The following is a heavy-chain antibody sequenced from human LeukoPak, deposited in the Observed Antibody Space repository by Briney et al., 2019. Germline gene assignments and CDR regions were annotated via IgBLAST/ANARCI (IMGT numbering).Heavy chain of an antibody. D-gene: IGHD6-19*01. CDR3: AGGSYSTGWYVGY. V-gene: IGHV3-49*03. Sequence: GGSLRLSCTASGFTFGDYAMSWFRQAPGKGLEWVGFIRNKGHGGTTEHAASVSGRFTISRDDSKSIAYLQMNSLKTEDTAVYYCAGGSYSTGWYVGYWGQGTLVTVSS. CDR1: GFTFGDYA. J-gene: IGHJ4*02. CDR2: IRNKGHGGTT.